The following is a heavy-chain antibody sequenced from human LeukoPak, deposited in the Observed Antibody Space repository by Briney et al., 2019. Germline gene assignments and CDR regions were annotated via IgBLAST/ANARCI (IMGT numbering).Heavy chain of an antibody. Sequence: PGGSLRLPCAVSGFTFSGYSMHWVRQAPGKGLEWVAFISYDGTIKWYGDSVKGRFTISRDNSKNTLYLQMDSLRAEDTAVYYCAKDRTGSWTFDYWGQGTLVTVSS. CDR1: GFTFSGYS. J-gene: IGHJ4*02. CDR2: ISYDGTIK. V-gene: IGHV3-30*02. D-gene: IGHD3/OR15-3a*01. CDR3: AKDRTGSWTFDY.